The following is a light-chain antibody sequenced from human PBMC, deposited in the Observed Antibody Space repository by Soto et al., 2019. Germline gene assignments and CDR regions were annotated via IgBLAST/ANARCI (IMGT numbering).Light chain of an antibody. CDR1: QSISNY. J-gene: IGKJ1*01. CDR3: PQSLSMSWT. Sequence: DIQMTQTPSSLSASVRDRVTVTCPAGQSISNYLNWYQQRPGKAQKLLFYAASNLQSGVPSTFSGSGSGTDFTVTTSTLQPADFRSDVCPQSLSMSWTFGKGTKVEIK. CDR2: AAS. V-gene: IGKV1-39*01.